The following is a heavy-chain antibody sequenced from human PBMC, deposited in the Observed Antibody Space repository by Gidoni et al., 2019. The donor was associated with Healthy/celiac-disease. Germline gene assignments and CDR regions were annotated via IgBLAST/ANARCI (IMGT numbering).Heavy chain of an antibody. CDR1: GGPLRSHP. D-gene: IGHD2-15*01. CDR2: IIPIFGTA. CDR3: ARDGTYCSGGSCYSGYDY. J-gene: IGHJ4*02. Sequence: QVQLVQSGAEVKKPGSSVKVSCKASGGPLRSHPVSWVRQAPGKGLEWMGGIIPIFGTANYAQKFQGRVTITADKSTSTAYMELSSLRSEDTAVYYCARDGTYCSGGSCYSGYDYWGQGTLVTVSS. V-gene: IGHV1-69*06.